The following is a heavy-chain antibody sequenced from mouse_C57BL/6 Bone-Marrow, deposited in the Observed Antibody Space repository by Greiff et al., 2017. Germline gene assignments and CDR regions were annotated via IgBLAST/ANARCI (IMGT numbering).Heavy chain of an antibody. Sequence: VKLQQSGAALARPGASVKLSCKASGYPFTSYGISWVKQRTGQGLEWLGEIYPRSGNTYYNEKFKGKATLTADKSSRTAYMELSSLTSEDSAVYFCARRTTVVPLDYWGQGTTLTVSA. V-gene: IGHV1-81*01. CDR2: IYPRSGNT. J-gene: IGHJ2*01. D-gene: IGHD1-1*01. CDR3: ARRTTVVPLDY. CDR1: GYPFTSYG.